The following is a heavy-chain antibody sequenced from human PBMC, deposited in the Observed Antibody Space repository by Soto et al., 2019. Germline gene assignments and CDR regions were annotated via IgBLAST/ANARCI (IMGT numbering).Heavy chain of an antibody. V-gene: IGHV1-24*01. CDR1: GYTLTELS. CDR2: FDPEDGET. CDR3: ATHPVAGWWIDY. J-gene: IGHJ4*02. Sequence: ASVKVSCKVSGYTLTELSMHWVRQAPGKGLEWMGGFDPEDGETIYAQKFQGRVTMTEDTSTDTAYMELSSLRSEDTAVYYCATHPVAGWWIDYWGQGTLVTVSS. D-gene: IGHD2-15*01.